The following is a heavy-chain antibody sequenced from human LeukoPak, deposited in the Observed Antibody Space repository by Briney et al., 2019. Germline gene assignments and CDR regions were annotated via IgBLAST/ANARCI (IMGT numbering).Heavy chain of an antibody. CDR2: ISGSGGST. CDR1: GFTFSSYA. J-gene: IGHJ4*02. V-gene: IGHV3-23*01. D-gene: IGHD6-13*01. CDR3: AKDRRMRIAAAGLPFDY. Sequence: PGGSLRLSCAASGFTFSSYAMSWVRQAPGKGLEWVSAISGSGGSTYYADSVKGRFTISRDNSKNTLYLQMNSLRAEDTAVYYCAKDRRMRIAAAGLPFDYWGQGTLVTVSS.